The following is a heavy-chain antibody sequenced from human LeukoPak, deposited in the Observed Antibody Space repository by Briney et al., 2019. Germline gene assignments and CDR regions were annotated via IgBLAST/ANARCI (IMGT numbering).Heavy chain of an antibody. Sequence: GESLKISCKTSGYRFVSHWIVWVRQVPGKGLEWMGIIYPGDSDTRYSPSFQGQVTISADKSISTAYLQWSSLKASDTAMYYCTYSSSSGDDYWGQGTLVTVSS. CDR2: IYPGDSDT. CDR3: TYSSSSGDDY. J-gene: IGHJ4*02. CDR1: GYRFVSHW. D-gene: IGHD6-6*01. V-gene: IGHV5-51*01.